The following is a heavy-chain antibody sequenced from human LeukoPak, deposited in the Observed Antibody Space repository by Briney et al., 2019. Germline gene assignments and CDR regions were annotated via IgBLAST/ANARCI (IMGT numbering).Heavy chain of an antibody. J-gene: IGHJ5*02. V-gene: IGHV3-43*01. D-gene: IGHD3-10*01. CDR3: EKDYYGSGSISPPWFDP. CDR1: GFTFDDYT. Sequence: PGGSLRLSCAASGFTFDDYTMHWVRQAPGKGLEWVSLVSWDGGSTYYADSVKGRFTISRDNSKNSLYLQMNSLRTEDTALYYCEKDYYGSGSISPPWFDPWGQGTLVTVSS. CDR2: VSWDGGST.